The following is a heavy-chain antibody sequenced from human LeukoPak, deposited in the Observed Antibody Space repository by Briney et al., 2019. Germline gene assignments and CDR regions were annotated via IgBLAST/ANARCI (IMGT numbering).Heavy chain of an antibody. CDR3: ANDHIYDSSGYYDY. CDR2: ISWNSGSI. D-gene: IGHD3-22*01. V-gene: IGHV3-9*01. J-gene: IGHJ4*02. Sequence: GRSLRLSCAASGFTFDDYAMHWVRQAPGKGLEWVSGISWNSGSIGYADSVKGRFTISRDNAKNSLYLQMNSLRAEDTALYYCANDHIYDSSGYYDYWGQGTLVTVSS. CDR1: GFTFDDYA.